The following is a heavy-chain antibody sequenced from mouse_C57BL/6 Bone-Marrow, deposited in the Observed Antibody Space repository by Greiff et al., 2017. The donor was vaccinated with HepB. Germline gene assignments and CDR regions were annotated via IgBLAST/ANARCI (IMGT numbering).Heavy chain of an antibody. J-gene: IGHJ3*01. D-gene: IGHD1-1*01. Sequence: VKLMESGPGLVAPSQSLSITCTVSGFSLTSYGVDWVRQPPGKGLEWLGVIWGGGSTNYNSALMSRRSISKDNSKSQVCLKMNSLQTDDTAMYYCAKHETTVVATPFAYWGQGTLVTVSA. CDR1: GFSLTSYG. CDR2: IWGGGST. V-gene: IGHV2-9*01. CDR3: AKHETTVVATPFAY.